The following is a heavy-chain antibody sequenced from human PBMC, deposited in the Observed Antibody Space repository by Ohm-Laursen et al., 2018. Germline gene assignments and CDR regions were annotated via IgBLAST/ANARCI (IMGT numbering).Heavy chain of an antibody. CDR2: MNPNSGNT. V-gene: IGHV1-8*02. CDR1: GYTFTTYD. J-gene: IGHJ4*02. CDR3: ARAVRNQLVSDY. Sequence: GASVKVSCKASGYTFTTYDITWVRQAAGQGPEWMGWMNPNSGNTGYAQKFRDRVTMTSDTSISTAYMKLYGLTSEDTAAYYCARAVRNQLVSDYWGQGTLVTVSS. D-gene: IGHD1-1*01.